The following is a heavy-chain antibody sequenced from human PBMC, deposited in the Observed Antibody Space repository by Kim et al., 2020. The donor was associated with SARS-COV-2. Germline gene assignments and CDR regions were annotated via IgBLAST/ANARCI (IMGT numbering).Heavy chain of an antibody. CDR1: GGSFSGYY. J-gene: IGHJ6*02. Sequence: SETLSLTCAVYGGSFSGYYWSWIRQPPGKGLEWIGEINHSGSTNYNPSLKSRVTISVDTSKNQFSLKLSSVTAADTAVYYCARVRRYSGYGRSPYYYYGMDVWGQGTTVTVSS. D-gene: IGHD5-12*01. CDR2: INHSGST. V-gene: IGHV4-34*01. CDR3: ARVRRYSGYGRSPYYYYGMDV.